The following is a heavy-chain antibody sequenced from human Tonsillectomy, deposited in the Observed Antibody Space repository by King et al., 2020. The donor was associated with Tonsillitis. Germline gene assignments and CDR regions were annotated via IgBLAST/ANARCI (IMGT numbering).Heavy chain of an antibody. CDR3: AKRGYSYGYFAFDI. J-gene: IGHJ3*02. D-gene: IGHD5-18*01. CDR1: GGSISSSSYY. CDR2: IYYSGST. Sequence: LQLQESGPGLVKPSETLSLTCTVSGGSISSSSYYWGWIRQPPGKGLEWIGSIYYSGSTYYNPSLKSRVTISVDTSKNQFSLKLSSVTAADTAVYYCAKRGYSYGYFAFDIWGQGTMVTVSS. V-gene: IGHV4-39*01.